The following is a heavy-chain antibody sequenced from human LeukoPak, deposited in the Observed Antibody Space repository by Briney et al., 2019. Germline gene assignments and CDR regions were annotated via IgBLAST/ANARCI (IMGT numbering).Heavy chain of an antibody. Sequence: PSETLSLTCAVSGGSISSSNWWSWVRQPPGKGLEWIGEIYHSGSTNYNPSLKSRVTISVDKSKNQFSLKLSSVTAADTAVYYCARSAITIFGVATLYYFDYWGQGTLVTVSS. CDR2: IYHSGST. D-gene: IGHD3-3*01. J-gene: IGHJ4*02. CDR1: GGSISSSNW. V-gene: IGHV4-4*02. CDR3: ARSAITIFGVATLYYFDY.